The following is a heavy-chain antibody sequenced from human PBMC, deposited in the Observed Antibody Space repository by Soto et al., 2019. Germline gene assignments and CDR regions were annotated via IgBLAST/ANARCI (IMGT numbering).Heavy chain of an antibody. D-gene: IGHD3-22*01. CDR2: ISAYNGNT. J-gene: IGHJ4*02. CDR1: GYTFTSYG. CDR3: ARVFPYYYDSSGYYSDY. Sequence: ASVKVSCKASGYTFTSYGISWVRQAPGQGLEWMGWISAYNGNTNYAQKLQGRVTMTTDTSTSTAYMELRSLRSDDTAVYYCARVFPYYYDSSGYYSDYWGQGTLVTVSS. V-gene: IGHV1-18*01.